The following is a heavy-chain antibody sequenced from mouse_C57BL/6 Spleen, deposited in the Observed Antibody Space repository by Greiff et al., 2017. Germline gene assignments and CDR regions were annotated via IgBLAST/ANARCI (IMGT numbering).Heavy chain of an antibody. CDR1: GFTFSSYT. V-gene: IGHV5-9*01. CDR3: ARHTTVVATPYWYFDV. J-gene: IGHJ1*03. Sequence: EVQGVESGGGLVKPGGSLKLSCAASGFTFSSYTMSWVRQTPEKRLEWVATISGGGGNTYYPDSVKGRFTISRDNAKNTLYLQMSSLRSEDTALYYCARHTTVVATPYWYFDVWGTGTTVTVSS. D-gene: IGHD1-1*01. CDR2: ISGGGGNT.